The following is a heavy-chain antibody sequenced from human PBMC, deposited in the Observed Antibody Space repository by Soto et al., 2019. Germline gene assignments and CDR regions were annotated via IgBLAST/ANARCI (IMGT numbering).Heavy chain of an antibody. CDR1: GYSFTSYW. D-gene: IGHD4-4*01. Sequence: GESLKISCKGSGYSFTSYWIGWVRQMPGKGLEWMGIIYPGDSDTRYSPSFQGQDTISADKSISTAYLQWSSLKASDTAMYYCARTDSNYESDPYCYYGMDVWGQGTTVTVSS. CDR2: IYPGDSDT. V-gene: IGHV5-51*01. CDR3: ARTDSNYESDPYCYYGMDV. J-gene: IGHJ6*02.